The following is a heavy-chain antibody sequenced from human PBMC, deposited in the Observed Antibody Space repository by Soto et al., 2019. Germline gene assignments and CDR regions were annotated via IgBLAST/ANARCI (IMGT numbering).Heavy chain of an antibody. D-gene: IGHD2-21*01. J-gene: IGHJ2*01. Sequence: ASVKVSCKASGYNFVAYYMHWVRQAPGQGLEWMGWINPSSGATNFAERFQGSVTMTSDTAISTFYMEMKRLNSDDTAAYFCAEDREYGGDGDNLECWGRGTMGAV. CDR2: INPSSGAT. CDR1: GYNFVAYY. CDR3: AEDREYGGDGDNLEC. V-gene: IGHV1-2*02.